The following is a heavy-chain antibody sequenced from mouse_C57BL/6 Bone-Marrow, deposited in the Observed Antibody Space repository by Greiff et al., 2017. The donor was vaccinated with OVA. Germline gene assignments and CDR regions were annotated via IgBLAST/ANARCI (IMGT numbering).Heavy chain of an antibody. CDR2: IYPGSGNT. D-gene: IGHD2-3*01. V-gene: IGHV1-76*01. CDR1: GYTFTDHY. J-gene: IGHJ2*01. CDR3: ARDDGYFFEY. Sequence: QVKLVESGAEVVRPGASVKLSCKASGYTFTDHYINWVKQRPGQGLEWIARIYPGSGNTYYNEKFKGKATLTAEKSSNTAYMQLSSLTSEDSAVYFCARDDGYFFEYWGQGTTLTVSS.